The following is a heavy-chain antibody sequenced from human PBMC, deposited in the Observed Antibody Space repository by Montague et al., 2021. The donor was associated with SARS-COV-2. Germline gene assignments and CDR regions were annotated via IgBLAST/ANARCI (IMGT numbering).Heavy chain of an antibody. J-gene: IGHJ2*01. D-gene: IGHD3-10*01. Sequence: SETLSLTCTVSGGSISSSNYYGVWIRQPPGKGLEWIGTIFYSGSTYYNPSLKSRVTISIDTSKNQFSLKLNSVAAADTAVYYCASRRYSASGSRWYLALWGRGTLVTVSS. V-gene: IGHV4-39*07. CDR1: GGSISSSNYY. CDR2: IFYSGST. CDR3: ASRRYSASGSRWYLAL.